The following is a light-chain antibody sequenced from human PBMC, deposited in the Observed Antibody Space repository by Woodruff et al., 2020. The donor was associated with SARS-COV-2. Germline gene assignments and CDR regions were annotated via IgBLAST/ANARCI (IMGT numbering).Light chain of an antibody. Sequence: CSGDALPNPYAERYQQKPGQVPVLVIYKDNERPSGIPERFSGSNSGNTATLTISGTQAMDEADYYCQAWDSSTALVFG. V-gene: IGLV3-1*01. CDR1: ALPNPY. CDR2: KDN. J-gene: IGLJ3*02. CDR3: QAWDSSTALV.